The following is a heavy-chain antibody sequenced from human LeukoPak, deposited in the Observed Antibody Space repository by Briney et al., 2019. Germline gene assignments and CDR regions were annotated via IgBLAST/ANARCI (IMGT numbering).Heavy chain of an antibody. CDR1: GFPFSSYG. D-gene: IGHD6-19*01. J-gene: IGHJ4*02. V-gene: IGHV3-33*01. Sequence: PGGSLRLSCAASGFPFSSYGMHWVRRAPGKGLEWVARLVYDARSDYANSVKGRFPISRDDSKNTLFLDMSNLRVEDTALYYCARDLSAAFDFWGQGVLVTVSS. CDR3: ARDLSAAFDF. CDR2: LVYDARS.